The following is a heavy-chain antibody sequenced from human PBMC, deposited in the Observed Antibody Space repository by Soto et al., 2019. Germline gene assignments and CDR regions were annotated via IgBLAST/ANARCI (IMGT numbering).Heavy chain of an antibody. CDR2: INHSGST. V-gene: IGHV4-34*01. J-gene: IGHJ4*02. Sequence: PSETLSHTCAVYGVSFTDYYWNWIRQPPGKGLEWIGEINHSGSTNYNPSLKSRVTISVDTSKNQFSLKLSSVTAADTAVYYCARVSGSYSYFDYWGQGTLVTVSS. D-gene: IGHD1-26*01. CDR1: GVSFTDYY. CDR3: ARVSGSYSYFDY.